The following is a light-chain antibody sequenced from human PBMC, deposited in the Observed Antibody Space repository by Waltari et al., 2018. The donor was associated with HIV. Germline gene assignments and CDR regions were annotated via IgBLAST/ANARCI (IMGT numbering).Light chain of an antibody. Sequence: QSVLTQPPSVSAAPGQKVTISCSGAPFNIGHQYVSWFQQLPGTAPKLLIYDTNKRPSGISDRFSGSKSGTSATLGITGLQTGDEADYYCGTWDSSLNSWEFGGGTKLTVL. J-gene: IGLJ3*02. CDR1: PFNIGHQY. V-gene: IGLV1-51*01. CDR2: DTN. CDR3: GTWDSSLNSWE.